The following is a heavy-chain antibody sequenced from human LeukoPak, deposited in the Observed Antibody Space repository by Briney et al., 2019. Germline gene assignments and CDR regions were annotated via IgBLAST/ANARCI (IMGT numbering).Heavy chain of an antibody. CDR3: ARDAGYGQPGY. V-gene: IGHV1-18*01. CDR2: ISAYSGDT. D-gene: IGHD5-18*01. CDR1: GYTFSNYG. Sequence: ASVKVSCKASGYTFSNYGITWVRQAPGQGLEWMGWISAYSGDTHYAQKVQDRVTLTTDTSTNTAFMELRSLTSDDTAIYYCARDAGYGQPGYWGQGTLVTVSS. J-gene: IGHJ4*02.